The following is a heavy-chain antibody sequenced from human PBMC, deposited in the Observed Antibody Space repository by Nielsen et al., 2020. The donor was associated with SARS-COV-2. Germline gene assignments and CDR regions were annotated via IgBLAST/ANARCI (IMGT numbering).Heavy chain of an antibody. V-gene: IGHV4-59*01. D-gene: IGHD3-16*01. CDR3: ARESPGDGWFDP. CDR1: GGSISSYY. J-gene: IGHJ5*02. CDR2: IYYSGST. Sequence: SETLSLTCTVSGGSISSYYWSWIRQPPGKGLEWIGYIYYSGSTNYNPSLKSRVTISVDTSKNTFSLKLSSVTAADTAAYYCARESPGDGWFDPWGQGTLVTVSS.